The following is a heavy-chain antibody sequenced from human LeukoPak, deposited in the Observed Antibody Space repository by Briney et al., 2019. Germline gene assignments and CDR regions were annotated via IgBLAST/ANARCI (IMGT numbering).Heavy chain of an antibody. CDR3: ARGGEDIVVVPAASTGYNWFDP. J-gene: IGHJ5*02. V-gene: IGHV1-69*02. D-gene: IGHD2-2*01. CDR1: GGTFSIYT. CDR2: IIPILGIG. Sequence: SVTVSCKASGGTFSIYTISWVRQAPGQGLEWMGRIIPILGIGNYAQKFQGRVTITADKSTSTAYMELSSLRSEDTAVYHCARGGEDIVVVPAASTGYNWFDPWGQGTLVTVSS.